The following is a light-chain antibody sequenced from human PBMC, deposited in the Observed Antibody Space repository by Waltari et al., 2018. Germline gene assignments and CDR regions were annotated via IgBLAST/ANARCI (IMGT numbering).Light chain of an antibody. J-gene: IGKJ1*01. CDR1: QSVSSTY. V-gene: IGKV3-20*01. Sequence: IVLTQSPDTLSLSPGERATLSCRASQSVSSTYLACYKQKPGQPPRPLIHGASRRATSIPDRFSGSGSGTDFTLTISRLEPGDFAVYYCQQYGSSVWTFGQGTKVEIK. CDR3: QQYGSSVWT. CDR2: GAS.